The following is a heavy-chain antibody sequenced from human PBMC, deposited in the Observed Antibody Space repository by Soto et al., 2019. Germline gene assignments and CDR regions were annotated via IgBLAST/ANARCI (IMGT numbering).Heavy chain of an antibody. CDR2: ISAYNGNT. D-gene: IGHD6-6*01. Sequence: ASVKVSCKASGYTFTSYGISWVRQAPGQGLEWMGWISAYNGNTNYAQKLQGRVTMTTDTSTSTAYMELRSLRSDDTAVYYCARADKSIAARTARYYFDYWGQGTLVTVSS. CDR1: GYTFTSYG. V-gene: IGHV1-18*01. CDR3: ARADKSIAARTARYYFDY. J-gene: IGHJ4*02.